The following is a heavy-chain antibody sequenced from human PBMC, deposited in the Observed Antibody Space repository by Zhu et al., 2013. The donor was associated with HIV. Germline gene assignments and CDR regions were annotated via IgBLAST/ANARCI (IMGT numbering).Heavy chain of an antibody. D-gene: IGHD3-22*01. J-gene: IGHJ3*01. CDR2: IIPAFGVV. CDR1: GLFSHYA. CDR3: AKWGYVDESGFFQADDSDV. Sequence: QVTVMQSEAVVKKPGSSVRSPASPLGLFSHYAMNWVRQAPGQGFEWMGGIIPAFGVVNYAQRFQGRITISADKAADTTYMELHSLTSEDTAIYYCAKWGYVDESGFFQADDSDVWGQGTMVTVSS. V-gene: IGHV1-69*17.